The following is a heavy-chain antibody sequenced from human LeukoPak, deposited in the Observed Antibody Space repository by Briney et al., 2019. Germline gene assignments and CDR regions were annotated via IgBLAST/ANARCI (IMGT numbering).Heavy chain of an antibody. J-gene: IGHJ4*02. CDR2: IYYSGST. CDR1: GGSISSYY. Sequence: SETLSLTCTVSGGSISSYYWSWIRQPPGKGLEWIGYIYYSGSTNHNPSLKSRVTISVDTSKNQFSLKLSSVTAADTAVYYCARQEHDPFFDYWGQGTLVTVSS. D-gene: IGHD2-21*01. V-gene: IGHV4-59*08. CDR3: ARQEHDPFFDY.